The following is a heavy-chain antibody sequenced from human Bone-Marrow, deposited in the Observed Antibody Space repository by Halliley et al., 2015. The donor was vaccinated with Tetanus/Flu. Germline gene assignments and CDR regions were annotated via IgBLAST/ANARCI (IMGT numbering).Heavy chain of an antibody. J-gene: IGHJ4*02. CDR3: ARDSEAGKFDH. CDR2: INAGNDNA. V-gene: IGHV1-3*01. CDR1: GYTFLAFT. D-gene: IGHD6-19*01. Sequence: QMQLVQSGAEVRKPGASVKVSCKVSGYTFLAFTMHWFRQAPGHRPEWVAMINAGNDNARFSEKFQGRVAVTRDTSANTAYMELSSLKSEDTAVYYCARDSEAGKFDHWGQGTLVTVSS.